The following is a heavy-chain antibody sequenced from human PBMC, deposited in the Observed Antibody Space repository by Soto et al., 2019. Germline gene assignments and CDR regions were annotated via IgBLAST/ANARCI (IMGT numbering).Heavy chain of an antibody. J-gene: IGHJ5*02. CDR2: TYYSGST. V-gene: IGHV4-59*01. CDR1: GGSISSYY. D-gene: IGHD6-25*01. CDR3: ARDLGVSAAGSTNWFDP. Sequence: PSETLSLTCTVSGGSISSYYWSWIRQPPGKGLEWIGYTYYSGSTNYNPSLKSRVTISVDTSKNQFSLKLSSVTAADTAVYYCARDLGVSAAGSTNWFDPWGQGTLVTVSS.